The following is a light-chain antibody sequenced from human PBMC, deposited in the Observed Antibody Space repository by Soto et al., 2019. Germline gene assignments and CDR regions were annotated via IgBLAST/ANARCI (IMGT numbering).Light chain of an antibody. V-gene: IGKV3D-15*01. CDR1: QSVSRN. CDR3: QQYNNWPAIT. J-gene: IGKJ5*01. CDR2: GAS. Sequence: EIVMTQSPATLSVSPGERATLSCRASQSVSRNLAWYQQKPGQAPRLLIYGASTRATGIPARFSGSGSGTEFTLTISSLQSEDFAVYYCQQYNNWPAITFGQRTRPEIK.